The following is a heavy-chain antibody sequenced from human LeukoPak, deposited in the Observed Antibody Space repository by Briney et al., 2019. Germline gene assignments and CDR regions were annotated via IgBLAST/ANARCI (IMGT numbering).Heavy chain of an antibody. D-gene: IGHD6-19*01. CDR3: AKDRVSSGWGLFDY. CDR2: ISGSGGST. V-gene: IGHV3-23*01. J-gene: IGHJ4*02. Sequence: PGGSLRLSCAASGFTFSSYAMSWVRQAPGKGLEWVSAISGSGGSTYYADSVKGRFTISRDNSKNTLYLQMNSLRAENTAVYYCAKDRVSSGWGLFDYWGQGTLVTVSS. CDR1: GFTFSSYA.